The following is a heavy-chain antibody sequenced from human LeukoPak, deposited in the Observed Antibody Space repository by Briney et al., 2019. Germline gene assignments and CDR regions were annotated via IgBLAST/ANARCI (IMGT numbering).Heavy chain of an antibody. J-gene: IGHJ4*02. D-gene: IGHD2-2*01. CDR2: ISGSGGST. CDR1: GFTFSSYA. Sequence: GGSLRLSCAASGFTFSSYAMSWVRQAPGKGLEWVSAISGSGGSTYYADSVKGRFTISRGNSKNTLYLQMNSLRAEDTAVYYCAKSVWDIVVVPAALDYWGQGTLVTVSS. V-gene: IGHV3-23*01. CDR3: AKSVWDIVVVPAALDY.